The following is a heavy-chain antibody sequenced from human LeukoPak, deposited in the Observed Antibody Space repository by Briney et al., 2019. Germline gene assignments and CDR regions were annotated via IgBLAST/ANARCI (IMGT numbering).Heavy chain of an antibody. CDR1: GFTFDDYA. Sequence: GGSLRLSCAASGFTFDDYAMHWVRQAPGKGPEWVSYVTANGGTYYAGSVKGRFVISRDNSKNSLYLQMNILRPEDTALYYCAKILNPHAFDIWGQGTVVTVSS. V-gene: IGHV3-43*02. CDR3: AKILNPHAFDI. D-gene: IGHD1-14*01. CDR2: VTANGGT. J-gene: IGHJ3*02.